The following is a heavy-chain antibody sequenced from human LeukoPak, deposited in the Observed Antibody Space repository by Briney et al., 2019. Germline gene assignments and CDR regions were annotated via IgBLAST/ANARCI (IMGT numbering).Heavy chain of an antibody. J-gene: IGHJ3*01. V-gene: IGHV3-53*01. Sequence: GGSLRLSCAASGFSVSYYYMSWVRQAPGRGLEWVSALSSGDNTHYADSVNGRFTISRDNSKNTLYLQLNSLRAEDTAVYYCARRYCSTCPTGHAFDLWGQGTMVTVSS. CDR3: ARRYCSTCPTGHAFDL. D-gene: IGHD2-2*01. CDR1: GFSVSYYY. CDR2: LSSGDNT.